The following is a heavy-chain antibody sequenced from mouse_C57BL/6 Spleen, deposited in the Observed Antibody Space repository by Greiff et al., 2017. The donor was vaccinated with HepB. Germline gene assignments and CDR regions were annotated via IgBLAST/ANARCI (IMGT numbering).Heavy chain of an antibody. D-gene: IGHD4-1*01. J-gene: IGHJ2*01. Sequence: EVQGVESGGGLVQPGESLKLSCESNEYEFPSHDMSWVRKTPEKRLELVAAINSDGGSTYYPDTMERRFIISRDTTTKTLYLQMSSLRSEDTALYYCARGGNWDAYYFDYWGQGTTLTVSS. CDR3: ARGGNWDAYYFDY. CDR2: INSDGGST. V-gene: IGHV5-2*01. CDR1: EYEFPSHD.